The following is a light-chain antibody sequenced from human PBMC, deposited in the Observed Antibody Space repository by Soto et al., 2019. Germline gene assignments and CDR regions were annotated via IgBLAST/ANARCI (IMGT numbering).Light chain of an antibody. CDR1: QSIGRS. J-gene: IGKJ4*01. CDR2: GAS. Sequence: EIVMTQSPVTMSVSPGEEATLSCRASQSIGRSLAWYQETSGQAPRLLIYGASARATGIPARFIGTGSGIDFTLIISSLQSEDFAVYYCQQYYDWPLTFGGGTKV. CDR3: QQYYDWPLT. V-gene: IGKV3-15*01.